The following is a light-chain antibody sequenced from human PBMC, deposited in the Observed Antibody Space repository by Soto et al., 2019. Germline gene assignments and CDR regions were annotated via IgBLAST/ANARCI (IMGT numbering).Light chain of an antibody. CDR3: QKYNNAPWT. CDR2: AAS. CDR1: QGISNY. Sequence: DIQMTQSPSSLSASVGDRVTITCRASQGISNYLAWYQQKPGKVPKLLIYAASTLQSGVPSRFSGSVSGTDFTLPISSLQPEDVATYYCQKYNNAPWTFGQGTKVEIK. V-gene: IGKV1-27*01. J-gene: IGKJ1*01.